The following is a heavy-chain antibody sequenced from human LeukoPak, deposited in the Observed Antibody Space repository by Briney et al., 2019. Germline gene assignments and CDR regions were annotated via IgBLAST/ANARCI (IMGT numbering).Heavy chain of an antibody. CDR3: ARGPWLMVYAIRRQDAFDI. J-gene: IGHJ3*02. CDR2: INSDGSST. V-gene: IGHV3-74*01. D-gene: IGHD2-8*01. CDR1: GFTFSSYW. Sequence: PGVSLRLSCAASGFTFSSYWMHWVRQAPGKGLVWVSRINSDGSSTSYADSVKGRFTISRDNAKNTLYLQMNSLRAEDTAVYYCARGPWLMVYAIRRQDAFDIWGQGTMVTVSS.